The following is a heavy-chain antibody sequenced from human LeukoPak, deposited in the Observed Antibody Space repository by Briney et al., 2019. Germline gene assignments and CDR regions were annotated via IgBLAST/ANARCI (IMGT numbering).Heavy chain of an antibody. Sequence: SQTLSLPCTVSGGSISSGSYYWTWIRQPAGKGLEWIGRIYTSGSTNHNPSLKSRVTISLDTSKNQFSLKLISVTAADTAVYFCARERTDTSMDYWGQGTLVTVSS. CDR1: GGSISSGSYY. J-gene: IGHJ4*02. D-gene: IGHD5-18*01. CDR2: IYTSGST. V-gene: IGHV4-61*02. CDR3: ARERTDTSMDY.